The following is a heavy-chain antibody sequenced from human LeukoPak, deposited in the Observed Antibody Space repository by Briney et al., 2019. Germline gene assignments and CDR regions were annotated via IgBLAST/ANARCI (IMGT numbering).Heavy chain of an antibody. Sequence: SVKVSCKASGGTFSSYAISWVRQAPGQGLEWMGRIIPILGIANYAQKFQGRVTITADKSTSTAYTELSSLRAEYTAVYYCARAGWFDPWGQGTLVTVSS. CDR2: IIPILGIA. CDR1: GGTFSSYA. J-gene: IGHJ5*02. V-gene: IGHV1-69*04. CDR3: ARAGWFDP. D-gene: IGHD7-27*01.